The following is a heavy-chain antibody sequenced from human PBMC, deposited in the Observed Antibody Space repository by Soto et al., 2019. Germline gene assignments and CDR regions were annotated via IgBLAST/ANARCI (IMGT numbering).Heavy chain of an antibody. CDR3: AKGGRYYDSSGYYSNFDY. D-gene: IGHD3-22*01. J-gene: IGHJ4*02. Sequence: PGSALRLSCAASGFTFSSYAMSWVRQAPGKGLEWVSAISGSGGITYYADSVKGRFTISRDNSKNTLYLQMNSLRAEDTAVYYCAKGGRYYDSSGYYSNFDYWGQGTLVTASS. V-gene: IGHV3-23*01. CDR1: GFTFSSYA. CDR2: ISGSGGIT.